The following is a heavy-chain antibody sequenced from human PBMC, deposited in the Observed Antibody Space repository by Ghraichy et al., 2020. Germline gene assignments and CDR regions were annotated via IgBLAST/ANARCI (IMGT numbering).Heavy chain of an antibody. D-gene: IGHD3-16*01. Sequence: GESLNISCAASGFTFTNHWMSWVRQAPGKGLEWVASIKQDGSEKQYVDSVKGRFTISRDNAKSSLHLQMDGLRAVDTAVYYCARLTDHLVRTAYRPVDYWGPGTLVTVSA. CDR3: ARLTDHLVRTAYRPVDY. CDR1: GFTFTNHW. V-gene: IGHV3-7*01. J-gene: IGHJ4*02. CDR2: IKQDGSEK.